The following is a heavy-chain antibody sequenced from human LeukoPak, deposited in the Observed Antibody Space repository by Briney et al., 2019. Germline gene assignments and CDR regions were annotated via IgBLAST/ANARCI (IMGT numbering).Heavy chain of an antibody. J-gene: IGHJ5*02. CDR1: GFTFSRHG. CDR2: ISPSGDIK. CDR3: AKGPYSGFS. Sequence: GGSLRLSCVASGFTFSRHGVNWVRQAPGKGLEWVSGISPSGDIKYYVDSVKGRFTVSRDNSKNTLYLQINSLRDEDTAVYYCAKGPYSGFSWGQGTLVTVSS. D-gene: IGHD1-26*01. V-gene: IGHV3-23*01.